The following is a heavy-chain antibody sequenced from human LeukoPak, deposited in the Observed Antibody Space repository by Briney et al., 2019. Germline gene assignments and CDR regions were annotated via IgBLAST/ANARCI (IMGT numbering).Heavy chain of an antibody. V-gene: IGHV4-61*02. D-gene: IGHD5-18*01. CDR1: GGSISSGSYY. CDR2: IYTSGST. Sequence: SETLSLNCTVSGGSISSGSYYWSWIRQPAGKGLEWIGRIYTSGSTNYNPSLKSRVTISVDTSKNQFSLKLSSVTAADTAVYYCARGTGYSYGYFFDYWGQGTLVTVSS. J-gene: IGHJ4*02. CDR3: ARGTGYSYGYFFDY.